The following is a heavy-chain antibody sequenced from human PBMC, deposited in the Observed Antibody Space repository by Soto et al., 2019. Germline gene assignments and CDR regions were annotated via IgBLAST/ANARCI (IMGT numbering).Heavy chain of an antibody. CDR3: ARGHPTDCSNGVCSFFYNHEMDV. D-gene: IGHD2-8*01. CDR1: GYSFTDYH. V-gene: IGHV1-2*04. J-gene: IGHJ6*02. CDR2: INPKSGGT. Sequence: ASVKVSCKASGYSFTDYHIHWVRQAPGQGLEWLGRINPKSGGTSTAQKFQGWVTMTRDRSISTAYMELTRLRSDDTAVYFCARGHPTDCSNGVCSFFYNHEMDVWGQGTTVTVSS.